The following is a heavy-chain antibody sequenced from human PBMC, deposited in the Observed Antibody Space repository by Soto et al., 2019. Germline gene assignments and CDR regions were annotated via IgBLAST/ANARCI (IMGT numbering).Heavy chain of an antibody. J-gene: IGHJ4*02. V-gene: IGHV4-59*11. CDR1: GGSISNHY. CDR3: ARATWYSEY. Sequence: QVQLQESGPGLVKPSETLSLTCTVSGGSISNHYWSWIRQPPGKGLEGIGYIYYNGNTNYNPSPKSRVTMSVDTSKNQISLKLSTVTAADTAVYYRARATWYSEYWGQGTLVTVSS. D-gene: IGHD2-21*02. CDR2: IYYNGNT.